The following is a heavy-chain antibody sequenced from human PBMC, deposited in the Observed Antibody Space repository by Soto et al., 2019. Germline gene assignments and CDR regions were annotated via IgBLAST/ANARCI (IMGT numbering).Heavy chain of an antibody. CDR1: GFTFDTYW. Sequence: PGGSLRLSCAASGFTFDTYWMNWVRQAPGKGLEWVSAISGSGGSTYYADSVKGRFTISRDNSKNTLYLQMNSLRAEDTAVYYCAKEVLSGYCSSTSCPVPYGMDVWGQGTTVTVSS. CDR2: ISGSGGST. V-gene: IGHV3-23*01. D-gene: IGHD2-2*01. J-gene: IGHJ6*02. CDR3: AKEVLSGYCSSTSCPVPYGMDV.